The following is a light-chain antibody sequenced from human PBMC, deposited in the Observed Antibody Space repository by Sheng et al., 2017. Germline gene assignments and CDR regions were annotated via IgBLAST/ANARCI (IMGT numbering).Light chain of an antibody. CDR1: RLGDKY. CDR2: QDS. J-gene: IGLJ2*01. Sequence: SYELTQPPSVSVSPGQTATITCSGDRLGDKYASWYQQRPGRSPVLVIYQDSKRPSGIPERFSGSNSGNTATLTISGTQATDEADYYCQAWDSNIFVVFGGGTRLTVL. CDR3: QAWDSNIFVV. V-gene: IGLV3-1*01.